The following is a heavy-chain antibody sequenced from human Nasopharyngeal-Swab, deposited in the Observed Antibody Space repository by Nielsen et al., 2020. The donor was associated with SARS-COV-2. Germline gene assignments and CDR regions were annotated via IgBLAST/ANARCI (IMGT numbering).Heavy chain of an antibody. CDR3: VRDDGGVPGIPETGPPGAF. Sequence: ASVKVSCKASGYTFSDYYMHWVRQAPGQGLEWMGRVNPNSGDTICAQEFQGRVTMTGDTSIGTAYMELRRLISDDTAVYYCVRDDGGVPGIPETGPPGAFWGQGTLVTVSS. D-gene: IGHD6-13*01. J-gene: IGHJ4*02. V-gene: IGHV1-2*06. CDR1: GYTFSDYY. CDR2: VNPNSGDT.